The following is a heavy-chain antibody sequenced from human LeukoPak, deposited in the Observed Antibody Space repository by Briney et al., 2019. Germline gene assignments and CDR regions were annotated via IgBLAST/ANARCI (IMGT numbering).Heavy chain of an antibody. CDR2: IYSGGST. CDR1: GFTVSSDY. Sequence: QSGGSLRLSCAASGFTVSSDYMSWVRQAPGKGLEWVSVIYSGGSTYYADSVKGRFTISRDKSKNTVYFQMNSLRFEDTAMYYCARNWFDPWGQGTLVTVSS. J-gene: IGHJ5*02. CDR3: ARNWFDP. V-gene: IGHV3-53*05.